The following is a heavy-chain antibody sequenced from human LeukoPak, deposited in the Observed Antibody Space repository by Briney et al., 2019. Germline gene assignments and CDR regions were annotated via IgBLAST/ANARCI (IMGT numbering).Heavy chain of an antibody. V-gene: IGHV3-23*01. J-gene: IGHJ6*02. D-gene: IGHD3-22*01. CDR2: ISGSGAST. Sequence: GGSLRLSCAASGFTFSSYAMSWVRQAPGKGLEWVLAISGSGASTYYADSVKGRFTISRDNSKNTLYLKMNSQRAEDTAVYYCAKVSPLHYYDSSGYYYLPYYYYGMAVWGQGTTVTVSS. CDR3: AKVSPLHYYDSSGYYYLPYYYYGMAV. CDR1: GFTFSSYA.